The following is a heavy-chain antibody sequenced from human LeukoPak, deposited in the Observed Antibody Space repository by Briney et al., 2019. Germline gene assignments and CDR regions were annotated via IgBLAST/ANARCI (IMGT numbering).Heavy chain of an antibody. CDR2: IRSKAYGGTT. CDR3: TRTCGGDCYLLDY. J-gene: IGHJ4*02. V-gene: IGHV3-49*04. CDR1: GFTFGDYA. D-gene: IGHD2-21*02. Sequence: GGSLRLSWTASGFTFGDYAMSWVRQAPGKGLEWVGFIRSKAYGGTTEYAASVKARFTISRDDSKSIAYLQMNSLKTEDTAVYYCTRTCGGDCYLLDYWGQGTLVTVSS.